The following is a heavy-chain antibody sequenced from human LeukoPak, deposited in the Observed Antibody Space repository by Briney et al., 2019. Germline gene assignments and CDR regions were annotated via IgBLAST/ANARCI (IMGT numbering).Heavy chain of an antibody. V-gene: IGHV4-39*01. D-gene: IGHD6-13*01. Sequence: ASETLSLTCTISAGSISSYYWSWIRQPPGKGLEWIGSIYYSGSTYYNPSLKSRVTISVDTSKNQFSLKLSSVTAADTAVYYCARLYPGGGSSWSEAYFDYWGQGTLVTVSS. CDR3: ARLYPGGGSSWSEAYFDY. CDR1: AGSISSYY. J-gene: IGHJ4*02. CDR2: IYYSGST.